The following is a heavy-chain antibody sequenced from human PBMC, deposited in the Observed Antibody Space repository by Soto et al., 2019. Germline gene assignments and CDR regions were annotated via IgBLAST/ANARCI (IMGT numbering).Heavy chain of an antibody. D-gene: IGHD3-16*02. V-gene: IGHV3-30-3*01. CDR2: ISYDGSNK. CDR3: AVPTYDSVWGSYRKNPADY. J-gene: IGHJ4*02. Sequence: GGSLRLSCAASGFTFSSYAMHWVRQAPGKGLEWVAVISYDGSNKYYADSVKGRFTISRDNSKNTLYLQMNSLRAEDTAVYYCAVPTYDSVWGSYRKNPADYWGQGTPVAVSS. CDR1: GFTFSSYA.